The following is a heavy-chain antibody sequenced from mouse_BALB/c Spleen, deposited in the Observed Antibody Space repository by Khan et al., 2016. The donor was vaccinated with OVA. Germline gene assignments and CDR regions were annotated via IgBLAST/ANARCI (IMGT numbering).Heavy chain of an antibody. V-gene: IGHV5-6-3*01. CDR1: RFTISSYG. D-gene: IGHD2-12*01. Sequence: EVKLEESGGGIVQPGGSLKRFCAASRFTISSYGMSSVRQTPDKRLELVATIDSNGGSTDYPDSMKRRFTISGDNAKNALYLQMRSLKSEDTAMYYCARSAIWGQGTTLTVSS. J-gene: IGHJ2*01. CDR3: ARSAI. CDR2: IDSNGGST.